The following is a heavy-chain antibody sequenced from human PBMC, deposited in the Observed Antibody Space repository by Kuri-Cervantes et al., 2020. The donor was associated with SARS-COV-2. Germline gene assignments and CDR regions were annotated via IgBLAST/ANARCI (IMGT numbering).Heavy chain of an antibody. D-gene: IGHD3-3*01. Sequence: GGSLRLSCAASGFTFSSYWMSWIRQAPGKGLEWVSYISDSGSTIYYADSVKGRFTISRDDAKNSLYLQMNSLRAEDTAVYYCARGPYYDFWSGYHTPNWFDPWGQGTLVTVSS. J-gene: IGHJ5*02. CDR2: ISDSGSTI. CDR1: GFTFSSYW. V-gene: IGHV3-11*04. CDR3: ARGPYYDFWSGYHTPNWFDP.